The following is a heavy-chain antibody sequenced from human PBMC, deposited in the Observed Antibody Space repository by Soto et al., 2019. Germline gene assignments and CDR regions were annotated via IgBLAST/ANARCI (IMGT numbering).Heavy chain of an antibody. J-gene: IGHJ3*02. V-gene: IGHV4-34*01. CDR3: ARDLIAAAGKDAFDI. Sequence: QVQLQQWGAGLLKPSETPSLTYAVYGGSFSGYYWSWIRQPPGKGLEWIGEINHSGSTNYNPSLKSRVTISVDTSKNQFSLKLSSVTAADTAVYYCARDLIAAAGKDAFDIWGQGTMVTVSS. CDR1: GGSFSGYY. CDR2: INHSGST. D-gene: IGHD6-13*01.